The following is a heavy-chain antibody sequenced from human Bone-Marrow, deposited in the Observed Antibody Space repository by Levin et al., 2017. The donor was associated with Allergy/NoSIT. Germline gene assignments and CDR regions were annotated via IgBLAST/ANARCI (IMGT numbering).Heavy chain of an antibody. CDR3: ATCGDDCLDVFGI. Sequence: SQTLSLTCAVSGGSMNSSNWWSWVRQAPGKGLEWIGEIYQSGNTDYNPSLKSRVTISVDKSNNLFFLKLSSVTAADTAVYYCATCGDDCLDVFGIWGPGTLVTVSS. CDR1: GGSMNSSNW. V-gene: IGHV4-4*02. CDR2: IYQSGNT. D-gene: IGHD2-21*02. J-gene: IGHJ3*02.